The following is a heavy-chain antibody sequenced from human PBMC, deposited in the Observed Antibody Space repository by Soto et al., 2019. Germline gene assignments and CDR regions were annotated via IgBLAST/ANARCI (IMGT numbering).Heavy chain of an antibody. V-gene: IGHV4-31*03. J-gene: IGHJ3*02. CDR1: GGSISSGAYY. Sequence: PSETLSLTCIVSGGSISSGAYYWNWIRQHPGKGLEWIGYIYYSGSTYYNPSLKSRLTISVDTSKNQFSLKLTSVTAADTAVYYCARDKLRESSGYYGPSRFYAFDIWGQGTMVT. CDR3: ARDKLRESSGYYGPSRFYAFDI. CDR2: IYYSGST. D-gene: IGHD3-22*01.